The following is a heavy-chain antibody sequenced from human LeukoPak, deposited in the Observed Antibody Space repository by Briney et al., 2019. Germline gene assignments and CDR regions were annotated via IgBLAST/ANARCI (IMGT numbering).Heavy chain of an antibody. CDR3: ARETYYYDSSGYFAFAI. CDR1: GFTVRSNY. CDR2: IYAGGST. V-gene: IGHV3-66*01. D-gene: IGHD3-22*01. J-gene: IGHJ3*02. Sequence: TGGSLRLSCAASGFTVRSNYMSWVRQAPGKGLEWVSVIYAGGSTYYADSVKGRFTISRDNSKNTLYLQMNSLRAEDTAVYYCARETYYYDSSGYFAFAIWAKGQWSPSLQ.